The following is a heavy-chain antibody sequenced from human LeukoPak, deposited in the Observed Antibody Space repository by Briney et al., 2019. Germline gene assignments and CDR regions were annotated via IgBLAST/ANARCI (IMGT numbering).Heavy chain of an antibody. J-gene: IGHJ6*03. CDR2: ISSSGSTI. CDR1: GFAFSDYY. V-gene: IGHV3-11*04. CDR3: ATEITPYYYMDV. D-gene: IGHD3-16*01. Sequence: GGSLRLSCAASGFAFSDYYMSWIRQAPGKGLEWVSYISSSGSTIYYADSVKGRFTISRDNAKNSLYLQMNSLRAEDTAVYYCATEITPYYYMDVWGKGTTVTVSS.